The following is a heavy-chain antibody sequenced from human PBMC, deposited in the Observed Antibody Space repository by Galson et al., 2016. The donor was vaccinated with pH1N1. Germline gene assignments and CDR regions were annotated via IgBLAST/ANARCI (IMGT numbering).Heavy chain of an antibody. V-gene: IGHV4-61*09. CDR2: IYTSGRN. D-gene: IGHD4-17*01. J-gene: IGHJ5*02. CDR3: ARAGRGDYATWFDA. Sequence: TLSLTCTVSGGSISSGSYYWSWIRQPAGKGLAWIGYIYTSGRNNYNPSLKGRVTISVDTPKNQFSLKLSSVTAADTAAYYCARAGRGDYATWFDAWGQGTLVTVSS. CDR1: GGSISSGSYY.